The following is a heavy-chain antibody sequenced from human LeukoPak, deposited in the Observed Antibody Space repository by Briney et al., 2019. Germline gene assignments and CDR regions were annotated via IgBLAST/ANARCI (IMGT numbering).Heavy chain of an antibody. D-gene: IGHD3-22*01. V-gene: IGHV3-23*01. CDR1: GFTFSSYA. CDR3: AKTLIYYDSSGYYFDY. Sequence: GGSLRLSCAASGFTFSSYAMSWVRQAPGKGLDWVSAISGSGGSTYYADSVKGRFTISRDNSKNTLYLQMNSLRAEDTTVYYCAKTLIYYDSSGYYFDYWGQGTLVTVSS. J-gene: IGHJ4*02. CDR2: ISGSGGST.